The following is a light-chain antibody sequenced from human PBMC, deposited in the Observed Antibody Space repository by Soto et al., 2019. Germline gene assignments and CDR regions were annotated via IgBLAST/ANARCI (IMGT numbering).Light chain of an antibody. Sequence: EIVLTRSPATLSVSPGERATLSCRASQSVRSNLAWYQQKPGQGPRLLIFGASTRATNIPARFSGSGSGTEFTLTISSLQSEDFAVYYCQEYINWPSLTFGGGTKVEIK. V-gene: IGKV3-15*01. CDR3: QEYINWPSLT. CDR2: GAS. J-gene: IGKJ4*01. CDR1: QSVRSN.